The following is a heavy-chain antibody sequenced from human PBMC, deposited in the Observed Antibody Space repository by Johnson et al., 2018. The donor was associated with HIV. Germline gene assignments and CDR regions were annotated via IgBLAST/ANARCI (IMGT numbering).Heavy chain of an antibody. J-gene: IGHJ3*02. CDR3: ARDPGVRRYYDSSGYFAFDI. V-gene: IGHV3-74*01. D-gene: IGHD3-22*01. Sequence: VQLVESGGGLVQPGGSLRLSCAASGFTFSSYWMHWVRQAPGKGLVWVSRINSDGSSTSYADSMKGRFTISRDNAKNTLYLQMNSLRAEHTAVYYCARDPGVRRYYDSSGYFAFDIWCQGTMVTVSS. CDR2: INSDGSST. CDR1: GFTFSSYW.